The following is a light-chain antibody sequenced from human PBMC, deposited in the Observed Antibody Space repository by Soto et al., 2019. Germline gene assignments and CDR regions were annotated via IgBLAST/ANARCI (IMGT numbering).Light chain of an antibody. V-gene: IGLV1-44*01. Sequence: QSVLTQPPSASGTPGQRVTISCSGSSSNIGSNTVHWYQQLPGTAPKLLIYSNNQRPSGVPDRFSGSKSGTSASLAISGPQAEDEADYYCAALDDSLNGVVFGGGTKLTVL. CDR3: AALDDSLNGVV. CDR1: SSNIGSNT. J-gene: IGLJ2*01. CDR2: SNN.